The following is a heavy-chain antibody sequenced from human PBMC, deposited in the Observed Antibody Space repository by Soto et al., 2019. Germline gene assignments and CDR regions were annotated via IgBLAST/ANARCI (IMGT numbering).Heavy chain of an antibody. CDR1: GFTFSSYA. CDR3: ARSYSNYAGVGMDV. Sequence: PGGSLRLSCAASGFTFSSYALQWVRQDPGKGLEWVAVISYDGSNKYYADSVKGRFTISRDNSKNTLYLQMNSLRAEDTAVYYCARSYSNYAGVGMDVWGQGTTVTVSS. CDR2: ISYDGSNK. D-gene: IGHD4-4*01. J-gene: IGHJ6*02. V-gene: IGHV3-30-3*01.